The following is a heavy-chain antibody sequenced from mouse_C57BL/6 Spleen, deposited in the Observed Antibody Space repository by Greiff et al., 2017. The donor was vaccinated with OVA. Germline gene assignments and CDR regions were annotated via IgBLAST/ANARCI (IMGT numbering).Heavy chain of an antibody. D-gene: IGHD1-1*01. CDR3: ARDYGSSHYAMDY. CDR1: GYSFTDYN. J-gene: IGHJ4*01. V-gene: IGHV1-39*01. Sequence: VQLKESGPELVKPGASVKISCKASGYSFTDYNMNWVKQSNGKSLEWIGVINPNYGTTSYNQKFKGKATLTVDQSSSTAYMQLNSLTSENSAVYYWARDYGSSHYAMDYWGQGTSVTVSS. CDR2: INPNYGTT.